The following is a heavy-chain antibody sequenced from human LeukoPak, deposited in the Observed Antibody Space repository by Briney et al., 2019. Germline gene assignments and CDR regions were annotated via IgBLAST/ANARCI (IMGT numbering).Heavy chain of an antibody. CDR1: GGSISSSSYY. CDR3: ARRGKSKNYYDSSGYYTWYFDL. CDR2: IYYSGST. D-gene: IGHD3-22*01. V-gene: IGHV4-39*01. J-gene: IGHJ2*01. Sequence: SETLPLTCTVSGGSISSSSYYWGWIRQPPGKGLEWIGSIYYSGSTYYNPPLKSRVTVSVDTSKNQFSLKLSSVTAADTAVYYSARRGKSKNYYDSSGYYTWYFDLWGRGTLVTVSS.